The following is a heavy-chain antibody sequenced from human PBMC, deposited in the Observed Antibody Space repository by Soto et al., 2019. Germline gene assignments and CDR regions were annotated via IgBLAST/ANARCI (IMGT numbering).Heavy chain of an antibody. CDR3: ARSTPYYDSSGYYYYFDY. V-gene: IGHV1-8*01. D-gene: IGHD3-22*01. J-gene: IGHJ4*02. CDR1: GYTFTSYD. CDR2: MNPNSGNT. Sequence: QVQLVQSGAEVKKPGASVKVSCKASGYTFTSYDINWVRQATGQGLAWMGWMNPNSGNTGYAQKFQGRVTMTRNTSISTAYMELSSLRSEDTAVYYCARSTPYYDSSGYYYYFDYWGQGTLVTVSS.